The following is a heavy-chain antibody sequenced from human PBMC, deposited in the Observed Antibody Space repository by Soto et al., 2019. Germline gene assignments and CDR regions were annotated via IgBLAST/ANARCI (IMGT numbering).Heavy chain of an antibody. CDR1: GFTFSSYG. D-gene: IGHD6-13*01. J-gene: IGHJ4*02. CDR2: ISYDGSNK. CDR3: AKDRFAAAVPFDY. V-gene: IGHV3-30*18. Sequence: GGSLRLSCAASGFTFSSYGMHWVRQAPGKGLEWVAVISYDGSNKYYADSVKGRFTISRDNSKNTLYLQMNSLRAEDTAVYYCAKDRFAAAVPFDYWGQGTLVTVSS.